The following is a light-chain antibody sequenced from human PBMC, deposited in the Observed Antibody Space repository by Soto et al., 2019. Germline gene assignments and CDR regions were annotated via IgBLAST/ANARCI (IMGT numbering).Light chain of an antibody. CDR2: RND. J-gene: IGLJ1*01. CDR1: SSNIGSNS. Sequence: QSALXQPPSASGTPGQRVTVSCSGSSSNIGSNSVYWYQQLPGTAPKLLIYRNDQRPSGVPDRFSGSKSGTSASLAISGLRSEDEADYYCAAWDDSLSGFYVFGTGTKVTVL. CDR3: AAWDDSLSGFYV. V-gene: IGLV1-47*01.